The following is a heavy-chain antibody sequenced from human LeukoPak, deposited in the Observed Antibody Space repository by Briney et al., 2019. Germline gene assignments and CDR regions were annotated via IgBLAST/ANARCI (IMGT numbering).Heavy chain of an antibody. CDR3: AKGGVGYYDSSGYYYYMDV. V-gene: IGHV3-49*03. Sequence: PGGSLRLSCTASGFTFGDYAMSWFRQAPGKGLEWVAFIRSIPSGGTTEYAASVKGRFTISRDDSKGISYLQMNSLRAEDTAVYYCAKGGVGYYDSSGYYYYMDVWGKGTTVTVSS. CDR1: GFTFGDYA. CDR2: IRSIPSGGTT. D-gene: IGHD3-22*01. J-gene: IGHJ6*03.